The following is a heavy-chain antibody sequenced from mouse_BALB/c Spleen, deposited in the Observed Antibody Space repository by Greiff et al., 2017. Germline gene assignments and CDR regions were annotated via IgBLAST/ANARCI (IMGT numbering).Heavy chain of an antibody. CDR3: ARSESTMITTGFFAY. CDR2: IHYSGST. D-gene: IGHD2-4*01. Sequence: VQLKQSGPDLVKPSQSLSLTCTVTGYSITSGYSWHWIRQFPGNKLEWMGYIHYSGSTNYNPSLKSRISITRDTSKNQFFLQLNSVTTEDTATYYCARSESTMITTGFFAYWGQGTLVTVSA. V-gene: IGHV3-1*02. J-gene: IGHJ3*01. CDR1: GYSITSGYS.